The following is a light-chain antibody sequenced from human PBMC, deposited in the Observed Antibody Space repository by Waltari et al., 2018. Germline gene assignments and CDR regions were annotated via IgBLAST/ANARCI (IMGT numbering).Light chain of an antibody. V-gene: IGKV1-5*03. Sequence: DVQLTHSPSTLSASVGDRVPITCRASESVKNNLAWYQHQPGKAPKVLVHKASRLESGVPSRFSGRGYGTEFTLTISSLEPDDFATYYCHQYNTLPLTFGGGTKVEIK. CDR3: HQYNTLPLT. J-gene: IGKJ4*01. CDR2: KAS. CDR1: ESVKNN.